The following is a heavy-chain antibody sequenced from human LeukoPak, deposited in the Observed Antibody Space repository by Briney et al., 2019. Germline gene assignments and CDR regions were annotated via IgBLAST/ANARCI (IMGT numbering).Heavy chain of an antibody. D-gene: IGHD3-22*01. CDR2: ISAYNGNT. CDR1: GYTFTSYG. J-gene: IGHJ4*02. Sequence: ASVKVSCKASGYTFTSYGISWVRQAPGQGLEWMGWISAYNGNTNYAQKVQGRVTMTTDTSTSTAYMELRSLRSDDTAVYYCAKHDSSGYYYELDYWGQGTLVTVSS. CDR3: AKHDSSGYYYELDY. V-gene: IGHV1-18*01.